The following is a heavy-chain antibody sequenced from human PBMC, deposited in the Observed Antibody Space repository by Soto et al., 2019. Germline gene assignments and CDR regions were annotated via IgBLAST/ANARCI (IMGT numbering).Heavy chain of an antibody. CDR1: GYSFTSYW. J-gene: IGHJ6*02. CDR3: ARGDYYYYYGMDV. CDR2: IYPGDSDT. V-gene: IGHV5-51*01. Sequence: PGESLKISCKGPGYSFTSYWIGWVRQIPGKGLEWMGIIYPGDSDTRYSPSFQGQVTISADKSISTAYLQWSSLKASDTAMYYCARGDYYYYYGMDVWGQGTTVTVSS.